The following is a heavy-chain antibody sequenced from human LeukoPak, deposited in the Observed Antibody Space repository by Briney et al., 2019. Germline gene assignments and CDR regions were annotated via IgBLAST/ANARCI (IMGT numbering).Heavy chain of an antibody. CDR1: GGFISRYY. Sequence: SDTLSLICTVSGGFISRYYWSWIRQPPGKGLEWIGYNYYSGSTNYNPSLKSRVTISVDTSKNQFSLKLSSVTAADTAVYYCARGGGYYYDSSGYMNFDYWGQGTLVTVSS. V-gene: IGHV4-59*07. D-gene: IGHD3-22*01. CDR3: ARGGGYYYDSSGYMNFDY. J-gene: IGHJ4*02. CDR2: NYYSGST.